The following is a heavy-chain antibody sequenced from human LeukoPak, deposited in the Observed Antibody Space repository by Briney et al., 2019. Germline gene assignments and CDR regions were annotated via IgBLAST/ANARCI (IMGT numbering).Heavy chain of an antibody. CDR2: IYSGGST. D-gene: IGHD1-26*01. J-gene: IGHJ4*02. V-gene: IGHV3-66*02. CDR3: ASPSESYYFDY. Sequence: RPGGSLRLSCAASGFTVSSNYMSWVRQAPGKGLEWVSVIYSGGSTYYADSVKGRFTISRDNFKNTLYLQMNRLRAEATAVYYCASPSESYYFDYWGQGTLVTVSS. CDR1: GFTVSSNY.